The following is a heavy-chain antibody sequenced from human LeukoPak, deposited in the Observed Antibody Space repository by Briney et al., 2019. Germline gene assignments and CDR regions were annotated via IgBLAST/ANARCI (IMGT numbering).Heavy chain of an antibody. CDR3: ARLPGGREEHRPHFDY. Sequence: SVKVSCKASGGTFSSYAISWVRQAPGQGLEWMGRIIPILGIANYAQKFQGRVTITADKSTSTAYMELSSLRSEDTAVYYCARLPGGREEHRPHFDYWGQGTLVTVSS. D-gene: IGHD1-14*01. CDR1: GGTFSSYA. CDR2: IIPILGIA. V-gene: IGHV1-69*04. J-gene: IGHJ4*02.